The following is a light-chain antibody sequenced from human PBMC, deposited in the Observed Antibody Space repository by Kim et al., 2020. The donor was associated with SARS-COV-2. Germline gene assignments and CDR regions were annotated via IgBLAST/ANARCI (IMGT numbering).Light chain of an antibody. J-gene: IGLJ3*02. CDR1: SLRSYY. Sequence: SSELTQDPAVSLALGQTVRITCQGDSLRSYYASWYQQKPGQAPLLVIYGKNNRPSGIPDRFSGSSSGNSASLTITGAQAEDEADYYCASRDSSGNHWVFAGGTQLTVL. CDR3: ASRDSSGNHWV. CDR2: GKN. V-gene: IGLV3-19*01.